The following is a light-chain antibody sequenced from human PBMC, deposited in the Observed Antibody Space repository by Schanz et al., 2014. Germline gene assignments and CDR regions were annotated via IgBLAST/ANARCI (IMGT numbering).Light chain of an antibody. CDR1: SSNIGAGYD. V-gene: IGLV1-40*01. J-gene: IGLJ2*01. CDR3: SSSAGTNNYVV. Sequence: QSVLTQPPSVSGAPGQRVTISCTGSSSNIGAGYDVHWYQQLPGTAPKLLIYGNSNRPSGGPGRFSGSRSGTSASLAITGLQAEDEADYYCSSSAGTNNYVVFGGGTKLTVL. CDR2: GNS.